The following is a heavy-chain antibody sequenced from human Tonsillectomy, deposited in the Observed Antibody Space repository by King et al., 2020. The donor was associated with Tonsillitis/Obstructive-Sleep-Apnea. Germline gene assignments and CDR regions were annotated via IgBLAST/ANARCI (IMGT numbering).Heavy chain of an antibody. CDR2: IRSKANSYAT. V-gene: IGHV3-73*01. CDR3: TIVGATSRAFDI. Sequence: VQLVESGGGLVQPGGSLKLSCAASGFTFSGSAMHWVRQASGKGLEWVGRIRSKANSYATAYAASVKGRFTISRDDSKNTAYLQMNSLKTEDTAVYYCTIVGATSRAFDIWGQGTMVTVSS. CDR1: GFTFSGSA. D-gene: IGHD1-26*01. J-gene: IGHJ3*02.